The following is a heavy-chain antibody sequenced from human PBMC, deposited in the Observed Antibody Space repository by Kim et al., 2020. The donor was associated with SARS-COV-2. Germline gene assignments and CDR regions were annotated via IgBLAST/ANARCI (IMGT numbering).Heavy chain of an antibody. CDR3: ARYDF. V-gene: IGHV4-34*01. CDR2: IDHSGSA. Sequence: IDHSGSANYHPSLKSRVTISADTSNNQFSLKMNSVTAADTAIYYCARYDFWSRGTLVTVSS. D-gene: IGHD3-3*01. J-gene: IGHJ4*02.